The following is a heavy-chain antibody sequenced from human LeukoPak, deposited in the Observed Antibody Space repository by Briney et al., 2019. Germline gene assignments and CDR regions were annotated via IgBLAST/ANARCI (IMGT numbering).Heavy chain of an antibody. V-gene: IGHV4-4*07. CDR2: IYTSGST. J-gene: IGHJ4*02. CDR1: GDSISNYY. Sequence: SETLSLTCTVSGDSISNYYWSWIRQPAGKGLEWIGRIYTSGSTNYNPSLKSRVTMSVDTSKNQFSLNLSTVTAADTAVYFCARVTLFRGAQIDSWGQGTLVTVSS. CDR3: ARVTLFRGAQIDS. D-gene: IGHD3-10*01.